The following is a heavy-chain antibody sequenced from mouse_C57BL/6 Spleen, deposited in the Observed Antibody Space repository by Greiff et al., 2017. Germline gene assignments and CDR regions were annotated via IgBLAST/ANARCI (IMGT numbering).Heavy chain of an antibody. CDR3: ARDRNEGVFDY. CDR1: GYTFTSYG. J-gene: IGHJ2*01. V-gene: IGHV1-81*01. Sequence: QVQLQQSGAELARPGASVKLSCKASGYTFTSYGISWVKQSTGQGLEWIGEIYPRSGNTYYNEKFKGKATLTADKSSSTAYMELRSLTSEDSAVYFCARDRNEGVFDYWGQGTTLTVSS. CDR2: IYPRSGNT.